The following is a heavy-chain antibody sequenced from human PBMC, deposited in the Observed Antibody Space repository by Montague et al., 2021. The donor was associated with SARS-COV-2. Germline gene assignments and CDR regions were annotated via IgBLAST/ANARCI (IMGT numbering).Heavy chain of an antibody. V-gene: IGHV4-39*07. CDR1: GGSISSRSYY. CDR3: ARDLAGYYGSGSYGGMDV. Sequence: SETLSLTCTISGGSISSRSYYWGWIRQPPGKGLEWIGGIYYSGNTCYNPSLKSRVTISVDTSKNQFSLKLSSVTAADTAVYYCARDLAGYYGSGSYGGMDVWGQGTTVTVSS. CDR2: IYYSGNT. D-gene: IGHD3-10*01. J-gene: IGHJ6*02.